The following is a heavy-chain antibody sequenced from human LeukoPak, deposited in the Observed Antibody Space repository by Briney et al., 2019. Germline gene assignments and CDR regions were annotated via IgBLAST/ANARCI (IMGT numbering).Heavy chain of an antibody. J-gene: IGHJ5*02. CDR1: GGTFSSYA. CDR3: ARGYCSGGSCYSVENWFDP. V-gene: IGHV1-69*05. D-gene: IGHD2-15*01. Sequence: VASVKVSCKASGGTFSSYAISWVRQAPGQGLEWMGGIIPIFGTANYAQKFQGRVTITTDESTSTAYMELSSLRSEDTAVYYCARGYCSGGSCYSVENWFDPWGQGTLVTVSS. CDR2: IIPIFGTA.